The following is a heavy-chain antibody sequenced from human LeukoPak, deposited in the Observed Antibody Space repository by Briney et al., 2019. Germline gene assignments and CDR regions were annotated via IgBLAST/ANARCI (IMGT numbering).Heavy chain of an antibody. CDR3: AKNYGDYPLFDY. CDR2: ISGSGGST. CDR1: GFTFSSYA. D-gene: IGHD4-17*01. J-gene: IGHJ4*02. V-gene: IGHV3-23*01. Sequence: GGSLRLSCAASGFTFSSYAMSWVRQAPGKGLEWVSAISGSGGSTYYADSVKGRFTISRDNSKNTLYLQMNSLRAENTAVYYCAKNYGDYPLFDYWGQGTLVTVS.